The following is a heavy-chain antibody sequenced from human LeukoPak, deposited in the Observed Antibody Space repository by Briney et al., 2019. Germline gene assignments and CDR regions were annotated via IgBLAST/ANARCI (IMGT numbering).Heavy chain of an antibody. CDR3: ARHLRGPWGEPYY. Sequence: SQTLSLTCAISGTSVSSNSDVWNWIRQSPSRGLEWLGRTYYRSKWYNDYAVSVKSRITINPDTSKNQFSLKLSSVTAADTAVYYCARHLRGPWGEPYYWGQGTLVTVSS. D-gene: IGHD3-16*01. J-gene: IGHJ4*02. CDR1: GTSVSSNSDV. CDR2: TYYRSKWYN. V-gene: IGHV6-1*01.